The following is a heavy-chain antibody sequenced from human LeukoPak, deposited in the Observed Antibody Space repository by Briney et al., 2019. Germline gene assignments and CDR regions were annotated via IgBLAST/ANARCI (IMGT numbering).Heavy chain of an antibody. CDR1: GFTFTSYA. D-gene: IGHD2-2*02. V-gene: IGHV3-23*01. CDR3: AKDLYPHGRAEYFQH. CDR2: ISNSGVST. Sequence: PGGSLRLSCAASGFTFTSYAMSWVRQAPGKGLEWVSAISNSGVSTHYADSVKGRFTISRDNSKNTLFLHMNTLRADDMAVYYCAKDLYPHGRAEYFQHWGQGTLVTVSS. J-gene: IGHJ1*01.